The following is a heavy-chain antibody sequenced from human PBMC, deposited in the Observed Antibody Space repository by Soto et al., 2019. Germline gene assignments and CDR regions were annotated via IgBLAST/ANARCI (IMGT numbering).Heavy chain of an antibody. CDR1: GGSITSYH. V-gene: IGHV4-59*08. Sequence: SETLSLTCVVSGGSITSYHRSWIRQFPGKGPEWIASPAYTGNTNYNPSLKSRVTISMDTSKNQVSLKLTSVTAADTALYFCARHSLALRKNNWFDHWGQGIMVTVSS. D-gene: IGHD3-3*02. CDR3: ARHSLALRKNNWFDH. J-gene: IGHJ5*02. CDR2: PAYTGNT.